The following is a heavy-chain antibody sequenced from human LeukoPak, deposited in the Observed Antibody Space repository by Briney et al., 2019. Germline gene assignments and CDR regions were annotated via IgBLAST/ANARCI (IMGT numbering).Heavy chain of an antibody. J-gene: IGHJ6*02. CDR2: INHSGST. CDR3: ARGVYGDYPYYYYGMDV. CDR1: GGXFSGYY. Sequence: PSETLSLTCAVYGGXFSGYYWSWIRQPPGKGLEWIGEINHSGSTNYNPSLKSRVTISVDTSKNQFSLKLSSVTAADTAVYYCARGVYGDYPYYYYGMDVWGQGTTVTVSS. V-gene: IGHV4-34*01. D-gene: IGHD4-17*01.